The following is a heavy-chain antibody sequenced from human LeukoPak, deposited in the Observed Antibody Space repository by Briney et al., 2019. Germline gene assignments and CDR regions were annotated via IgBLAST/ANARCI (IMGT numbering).Heavy chain of an antibody. CDR2: IYHTGSS. CDR3: ARGGTTVAGTFWFDP. Sequence: SETLSLTCAVSGGSISSDNWWSWVRQPPGKGLEWIGEIYHTGSSNYNPSLKSRVTISVDKSKSQFSLKLSSVTAADTAVYYCARGGTTVAGTFWFDPWGQGTLVTVSS. V-gene: IGHV4-4*02. J-gene: IGHJ5*02. D-gene: IGHD6-19*01. CDR1: GGSISSDNW.